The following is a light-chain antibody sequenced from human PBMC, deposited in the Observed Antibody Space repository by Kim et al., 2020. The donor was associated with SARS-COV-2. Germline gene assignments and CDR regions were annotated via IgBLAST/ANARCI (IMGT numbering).Light chain of an antibody. CDR1: QSISNW. Sequence: SALSASVGDRVTITGRASQSISNWLAWYQQKPGKAPRLLIYGASNLERGVPSRFGGSGSGTEFTLTISSLQPDDFATYYCQQYNGCFGQGTKLEI. J-gene: IGKJ2*01. V-gene: IGKV1-5*01. CDR2: GAS. CDR3: QQYNGC.